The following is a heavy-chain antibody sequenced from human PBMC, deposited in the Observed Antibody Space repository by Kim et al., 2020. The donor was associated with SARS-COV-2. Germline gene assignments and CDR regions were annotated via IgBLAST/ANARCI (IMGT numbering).Heavy chain of an antibody. CDR1: GGSIRNYY. J-gene: IGHJ5*02. CDR3: VGSRTCHYP. V-gene: IGHV4-59*13. D-gene: IGHD3-10*01. Sequence: SETLSLTCSVSGGSIRNYYWTWVRQPPGKGLEWIGYVHHTGDTYYTPSLRSRVTISIDTSNNQFSLKLTSATAADTAVYYCVGSRTCHYPWGQGILVTVS. CDR2: VHHTGDT.